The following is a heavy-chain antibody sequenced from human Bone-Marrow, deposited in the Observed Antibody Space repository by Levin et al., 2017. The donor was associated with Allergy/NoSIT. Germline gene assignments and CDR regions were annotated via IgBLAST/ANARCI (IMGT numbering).Heavy chain of an antibody. J-gene: IGHJ6*02. D-gene: IGHD2-15*01. CDR1: GGSISSGDYY. CDR2: IYYSGST. V-gene: IGHV4-30-4*01. CDR3: ARDTRGDYYGMDV. Sequence: LRLSCTVSGGSISSGDYYWSWIRQPPGRGLEWIGYIYYSGSTYYNPSLKSRVTISVDTSKNQFSLKLSSVTAADTAVYYCARDTRGDYYGMDVWGQGTTVTVSS.